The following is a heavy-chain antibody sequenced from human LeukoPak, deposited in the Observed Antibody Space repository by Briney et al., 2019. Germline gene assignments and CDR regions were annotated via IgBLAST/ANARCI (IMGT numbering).Heavy chain of an antibody. J-gene: IGHJ4*02. CDR3: ARRAGDYSHPYDY. CDR2: IYSGGST. V-gene: IGHV3-53*01. D-gene: IGHD3-22*01. Sequence: GGSLRLSCTVSGFTVSSNSMSWVRHAPGKGLVWVSFIYSGGSTQYSDSVKGRFTISRDNSKNTLYLQMNSLRAEDTAVYYCARRAGDYSHPYDYWGQGTLVTVSS. CDR1: GFTVSSNS.